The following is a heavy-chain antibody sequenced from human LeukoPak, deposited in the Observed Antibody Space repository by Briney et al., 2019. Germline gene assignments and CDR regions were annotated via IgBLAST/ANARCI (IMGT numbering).Heavy chain of an antibody. CDR3: ASGGSGSYHSGYFDY. Sequence: GGSLRLSCAASEFTFSDHYMDWVRQAPGKGPEWVGRTRNKANSYTTEYAASVKGRFTISRDDSKNSLYLQMNSLKTKDAAVYYCASGGSGSYHSGYFDYWGQGTLVTVSS. CDR2: TRNKANSYTT. J-gene: IGHJ4*02. D-gene: IGHD3-10*01. CDR1: EFTFSDHY. V-gene: IGHV3-72*01.